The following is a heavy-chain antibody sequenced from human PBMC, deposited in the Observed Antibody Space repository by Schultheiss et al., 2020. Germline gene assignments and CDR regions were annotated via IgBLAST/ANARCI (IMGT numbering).Heavy chain of an antibody. J-gene: IGHJ5*02. CDR2: IKQDGSEK. D-gene: IGHD1-7*01. Sequence: GESLKISCAASGFTFSSYWMSWVRQAPGKGLEWVANIKQDGSEKYYVDSVKGRFTISRDNAKNTLYLQMNSLRAEDTAVYYCARTNWNYVNNWFDPWGQGTLVTVSS. CDR1: GFTFSSYW. CDR3: ARTNWNYVNNWFDP. V-gene: IGHV3-7*03.